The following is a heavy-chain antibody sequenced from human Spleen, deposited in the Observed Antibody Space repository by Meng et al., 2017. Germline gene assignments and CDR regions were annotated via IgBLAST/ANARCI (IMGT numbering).Heavy chain of an antibody. CDR1: GFTFSDYY. CDR2: ISSTGNTI. V-gene: IGHV3-11*04. CDR3: ARVKGNTMVRGLIFYYYGMEV. J-gene: IGHJ6*02. Sequence: GESLKISCAASGFTFSDYYMSWIRQAPGKGLEWVSYISSTGNTIYYADSVKGRFTISRDNAENSLYLQMNSLRAEDTAVYYCARVKGNTMVRGLIFYYYGMEVWGQGTTVTVSS. D-gene: IGHD3-10*01.